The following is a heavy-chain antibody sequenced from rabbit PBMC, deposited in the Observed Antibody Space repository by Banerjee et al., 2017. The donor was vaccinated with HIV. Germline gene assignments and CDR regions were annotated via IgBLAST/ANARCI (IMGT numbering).Heavy chain of an antibody. Sequence: QEQLEESGGDLVKPEGSLTLTCTASGFSFSSGYWICWVRQAPGKELEWIACVSLGGVGTTYYASWAKGRFTISMTSSTTVTLQMTSLMSADTATYFCARLLDYSDLYFGLVRLDGDYYGMDLWGQGTLVTVS. J-gene: IGHJ6*01. CDR3: ARLLDYSDLYFGLVRLDGDYYGMDL. D-gene: IGHD2-1*01. CDR1: GFSFSSGYW. CDR2: VSLGGVGTT. V-gene: IGHV1S45*01.